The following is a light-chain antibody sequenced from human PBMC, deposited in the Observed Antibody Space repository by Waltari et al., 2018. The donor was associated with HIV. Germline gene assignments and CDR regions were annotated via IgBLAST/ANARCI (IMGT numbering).Light chain of an antibody. CDR3: QQYYSSPWN. Sequence: DIVMTQSPAYLAVSLGERATINCKSSQSVLFSSNNKNHLAWYQQKPGQPPRLLIYWASTRESGVPDRFSGSGSGTDFTLTISSLQAEDVAVYYCQQYYSSPWNFGPGTKVDI. V-gene: IGKV4-1*01. J-gene: IGKJ3*01. CDR2: WAS. CDR1: QSVLFSSNNKNH.